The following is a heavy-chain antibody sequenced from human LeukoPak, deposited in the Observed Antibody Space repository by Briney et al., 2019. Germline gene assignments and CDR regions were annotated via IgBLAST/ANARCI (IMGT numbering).Heavy chain of an antibody. D-gene: IGHD3-10*01. CDR1: GYTFTSYD. J-gene: IGHJ4*02. CDR3: ARGLGLYSRLWFGSGGY. V-gene: IGHV1-8*01. Sequence: ASVKVSCKASGYTFTSYDINWVRQATGQGLEWMGWMNPNSGNTGYAQKFQGRVTMTRNTSISTAYMELSSLRSEDTAVYYCARGLGLYSRLWFGSGGYWGQGTLVTVSS. CDR2: MNPNSGNT.